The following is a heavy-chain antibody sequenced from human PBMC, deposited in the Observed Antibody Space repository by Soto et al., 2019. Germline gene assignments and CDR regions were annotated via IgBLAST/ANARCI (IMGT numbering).Heavy chain of an antibody. CDR3: ARDQGGPFDY. D-gene: IGHD2-15*01. V-gene: IGHV4-59*01. J-gene: IGHJ4*02. Sequence: NPSETLSLTCTVSGGSFSTYYWSWIRQPPGKGLEWIGYIYYSGSTNSNPSLKSRVTLSVDTPKNQFSLKLSSVTAADTAVYYCARDQGGPFDYWGQGTLVTVSS. CDR2: IYYSGST. CDR1: GGSFSTYY.